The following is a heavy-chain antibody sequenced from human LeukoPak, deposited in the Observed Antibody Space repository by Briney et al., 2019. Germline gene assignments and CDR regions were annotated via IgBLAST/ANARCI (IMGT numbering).Heavy chain of an antibody. D-gene: IGHD1-1*01. CDR1: GYTFTGYY. V-gene: IGHV1-2*06. CDR2: INPNSGGT. Sequence: ASVKVSCKASGYTFTGYYMHWVRQAPGQGLEWMGRINPNSGGTNYAQKFQGRVTMTRDTSISTAYMELSRLRSEDTAVYYCATGAHRDDEYFQHWGQGTLVTVSS. CDR3: ATGAHRDDEYFQH. J-gene: IGHJ1*01.